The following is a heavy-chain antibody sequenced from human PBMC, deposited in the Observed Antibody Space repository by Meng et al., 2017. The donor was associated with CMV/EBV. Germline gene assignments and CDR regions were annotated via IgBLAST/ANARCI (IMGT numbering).Heavy chain of an antibody. D-gene: IGHD1-26*01. V-gene: IGHV4-34*01. CDR1: GGSFSGYY. J-gene: IGHJ5*02. CDR3: ARGVGGWFDP. Sequence: QVQLQQWGAGLLMPSATLSLTCAVYGGSFSGYYWSWIRQPPGKGLEWIGEINHSGSTNYNPSLKSRVTISVDTSKNQFSLKLSSVTAADTAVYYCARGVGGWFDPWGQGTLVTVSS. CDR2: INHSGST.